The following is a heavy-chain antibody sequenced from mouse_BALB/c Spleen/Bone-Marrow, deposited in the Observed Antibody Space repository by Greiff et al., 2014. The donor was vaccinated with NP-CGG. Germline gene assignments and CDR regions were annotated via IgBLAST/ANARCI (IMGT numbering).Heavy chain of an antibody. CDR2: IDTSDSYT. Sequence: VQLQQSGAELVMPGASVKMSCKASGYTFTDYWMHWVKQRPGQGLEWIGAIDTSDSYTSYNQKFKGKATLTVDESSSTAYMQLSSLTSEDSAVYYGGGAAGSGYFDYWGPGTTVTVSS. CDR1: GYTFTDYW. V-gene: IGHV1-69*01. CDR3: GGAAGSGYFDY. D-gene: IGHD1-2*01. J-gene: IGHJ1*01.